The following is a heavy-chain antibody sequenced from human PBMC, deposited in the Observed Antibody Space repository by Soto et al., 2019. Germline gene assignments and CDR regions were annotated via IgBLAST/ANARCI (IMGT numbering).Heavy chain of an antibody. V-gene: IGHV3-21*01. CDR2: ISGTSDYI. J-gene: IGHJ6*02. CDR1: GFTFSSYS. CDR3: ARDHRYCSGSSCRPYYYYYGMDV. Sequence: GGSLRLSCAASGFTFSSYSMNWVRQAPGRGLEWVAAISGTSDYIYYADSVRGRFTISRDNAKTSLYIQMNSLRAEDTAVYYCARDHRYCSGSSCRPYYYYYGMDVWGQGTTVTVSS. D-gene: IGHD2-15*01.